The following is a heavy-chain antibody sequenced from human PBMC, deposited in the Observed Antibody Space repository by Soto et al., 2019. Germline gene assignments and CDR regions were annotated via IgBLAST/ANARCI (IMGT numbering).Heavy chain of an antibody. J-gene: IGHJ4*02. CDR3: TREPTDGIAAGFDY. CDR1: GFPVSTTY. CDR2: IYADGRT. Sequence: GGSLRLSCAASGFPVSTTYMSWVRQAPGKGLEWVSVIYADGRTFYADSVKGRFTISRDKSKNTLYLQMNSLRAEDTAVYSCTREPTDGIAAGFDYWGQGRMVTVSS. V-gene: IGHV3-66*01. D-gene: IGHD6-25*01.